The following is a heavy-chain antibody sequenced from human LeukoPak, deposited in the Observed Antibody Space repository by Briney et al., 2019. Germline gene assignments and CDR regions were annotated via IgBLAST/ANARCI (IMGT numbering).Heavy chain of an antibody. D-gene: IGHD5-18*01. Sequence: GASVKVSCKASGYTFTGYYMHWVRQAPGQGLEWMGWINPNSGGTNYAQKFQGRVTMTRDTSISTAYMELSRLRAEDTAVYYCARAEIIRGYSYSCVEYWGQGTLVTVSS. CDR2: INPNSGGT. CDR1: GYTFTGYY. J-gene: IGHJ4*02. CDR3: ARAEIIRGYSYSCVEY. V-gene: IGHV1-2*02.